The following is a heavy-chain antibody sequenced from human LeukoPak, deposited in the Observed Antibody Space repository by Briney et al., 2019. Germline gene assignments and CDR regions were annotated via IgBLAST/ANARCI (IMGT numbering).Heavy chain of an antibody. J-gene: IGHJ4*02. CDR3: ARHIPPRGMIVVVIGYFDY. Sequence: PSETLSLTCAVYGGSFSGYYWSWIRQPPGKGLEWIGEINHSGSTNYNPSLKSRVTISVGTSKNQFSLKLSSVTAADTAVYYCARHIPPRGMIVVVIGYFDYWGQGTLVTVSS. CDR1: GGSFSGYY. CDR2: INHSGST. D-gene: IGHD3-22*01. V-gene: IGHV4-34*01.